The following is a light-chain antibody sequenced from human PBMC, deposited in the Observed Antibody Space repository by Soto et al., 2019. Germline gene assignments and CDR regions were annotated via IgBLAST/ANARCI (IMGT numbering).Light chain of an antibody. V-gene: IGLV2-8*01. J-gene: IGLJ1*01. Sequence: QSALTQPPSASGSLGQSVTISCTGTSSDIGGYNYVSWYQQHPGKAPKLIIYAVSNRSSEVPGRFSGSKSGNTASLTVSGLLAEEEADYFCSSYAANTNLVFGTGTKVTVL. CDR1: SSDIGGYNY. CDR3: SSYAANTNLV. CDR2: AVS.